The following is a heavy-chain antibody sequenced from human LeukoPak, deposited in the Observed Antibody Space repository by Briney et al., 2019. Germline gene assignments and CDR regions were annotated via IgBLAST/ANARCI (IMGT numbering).Heavy chain of an antibody. D-gene: IGHD6-19*01. Sequence: PSETLSLTCTVSGGSISSSNYYWGWIRQPPGKGLEWIGSMYYSGSTYYNSSLKSRVTISVDRSKNQFSLKLSSVTAADTAVFYCARTSGGWYGDAFDIWGQGTMVTVSS. CDR3: ARTSGGWYGDAFDI. J-gene: IGHJ3*02. V-gene: IGHV4-39*01. CDR2: MYYSGST. CDR1: GGSISSSNYY.